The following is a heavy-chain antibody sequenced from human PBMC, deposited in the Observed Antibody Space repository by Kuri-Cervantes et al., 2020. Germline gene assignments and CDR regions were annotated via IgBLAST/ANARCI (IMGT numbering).Heavy chain of an antibody. CDR3: AKDRTRGWTTVTTSTGLTNEQINDY. Sequence: GGSLRLSCAASGFTFSSYSINLVRQAPGKGLEWVSYISSSSSTIYYADSVKGRFTISRDNAKNSLCLQMNSLRDEDTAVYYCAKDRTRGWTTVTTSTGLTNEQINDYWGQRTLVTVSS. D-gene: IGHD4-17*01. CDR1: GFTFSSYS. V-gene: IGHV3-48*02. CDR2: ISSSSSTI. J-gene: IGHJ4*02.